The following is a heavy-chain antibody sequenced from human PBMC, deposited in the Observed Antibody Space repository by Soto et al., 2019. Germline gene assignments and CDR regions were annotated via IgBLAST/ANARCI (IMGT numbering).Heavy chain of an antibody. CDR1: GGTFSSYA. CDR3: ATRSRVLISGSPPYFDY. V-gene: IGHV1-69*13. Sequence: ASVKVSCKASGGTFSSYAISWVRQAPGQGLEWMGGIIPIFGTANYAQKFQGRVTITADESTSTAYMELSSLRSEDTAVYYCATRSRVLISGSPPYFDYWGQGTLVTVSS. CDR2: IIPIFGTA. D-gene: IGHD1-26*01. J-gene: IGHJ4*02.